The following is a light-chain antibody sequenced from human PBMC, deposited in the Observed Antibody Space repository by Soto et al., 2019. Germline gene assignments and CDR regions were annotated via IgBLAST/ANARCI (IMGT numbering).Light chain of an antibody. CDR1: QSVSSSY. Sequence: EIVLTQSPGTLSLSPGERATLSCRASQSVSSSYLAWYQQKPGQAPRLLIYGASSRATGIPDRFSGSGSGTDFTLTISSLQPDDFAVYFCQHYDIWPLTFGGGTKVDIK. V-gene: IGKV3-20*01. CDR3: QHYDIWPLT. J-gene: IGKJ4*01. CDR2: GAS.